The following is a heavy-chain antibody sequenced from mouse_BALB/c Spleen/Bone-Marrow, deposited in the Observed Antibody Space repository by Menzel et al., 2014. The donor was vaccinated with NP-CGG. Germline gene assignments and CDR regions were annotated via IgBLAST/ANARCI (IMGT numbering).Heavy chain of an antibody. CDR2: IDPETGGT. Sequence: VQLVESGAELVRPGASVTLSCKAPGYTFTDYEMHWVKQTPVHGLEWIGAIDPETGGTAYNQKFKGKATLTADKSSSTAYMELRSLTSEDSAVYYCTRDGSSRWYFDVWGAGTTVTVSS. J-gene: IGHJ1*01. CDR1: GYTFTDYE. D-gene: IGHD1-1*01. CDR3: TRDGSSRWYFDV. V-gene: IGHV1-15*01.